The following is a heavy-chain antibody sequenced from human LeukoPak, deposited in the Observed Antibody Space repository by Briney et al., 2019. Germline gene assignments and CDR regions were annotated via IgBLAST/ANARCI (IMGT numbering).Heavy chain of an antibody. CDR2: INGSGDSA. V-gene: IGHV3-23*01. CDR1: GFIFSTYA. D-gene: IGHD1-26*01. J-gene: IGHJ4*02. Sequence: GGSLRLSCAASGFIFSTYAMSWVRQAPGKGLEWVSAINGSGDSAYYADSVKGRFTISRDNSKNTLSLQMNSLRAEDTAVYYCAKENPVGGTNYFDYWGQGTLVTVPS. CDR3: AKENPVGGTNYFDY.